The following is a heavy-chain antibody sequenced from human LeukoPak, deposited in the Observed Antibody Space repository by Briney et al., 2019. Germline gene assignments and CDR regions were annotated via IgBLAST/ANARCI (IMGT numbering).Heavy chain of an antibody. V-gene: IGHV3-23*01. CDR3: AKWMVGGYSLPIYNTFDI. CDR1: GFTFSSYA. D-gene: IGHD5-18*01. J-gene: IGHJ3*02. Sequence: GGSLRLSCAASGFTFSSYAMSWVRQAPGKGLEWVSSISRSGGSTYSADSVKGRFTISRDNSKNTLYLQMNSLRAEDTAVYYCAKWMVGGYSLPIYNTFDIWGQGTMVTVSS. CDR2: ISRSGGST.